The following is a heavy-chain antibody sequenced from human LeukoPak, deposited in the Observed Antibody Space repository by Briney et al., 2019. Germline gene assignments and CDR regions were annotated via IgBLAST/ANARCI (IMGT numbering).Heavy chain of an antibody. CDR1: GFTFDNDA. CDR3: AKVRGTYSSAYFFDY. J-gene: IGHJ4*02. D-gene: IGHD6-19*01. CDR2: ISWNSGYI. V-gene: IGHV3-9*01. Sequence: GGSLRLSCAASGFTFDNDAMHWVRQAPGKGLEWLSIISWNSGYIGYADSVKGRSTISRDNAKKSLDLQMNSLRAEDTAFYYCAKVRGTYSSAYFFDYWGQGTLVTVSS.